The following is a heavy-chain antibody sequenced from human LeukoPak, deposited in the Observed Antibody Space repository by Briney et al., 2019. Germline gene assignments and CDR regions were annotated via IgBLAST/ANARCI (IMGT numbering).Heavy chain of an antibody. Sequence: PSETLSLTCTVSGGSISSSSYYWGWIRQPPGKGLEWIGSIYYSGSTYYNPSLKSRVTISVDTSKNQFSLKLSSVTAADTAVYSCARGRLGRFDPWGQGTLVTVSS. CDR1: GGSISSSSYY. CDR2: IYYSGST. CDR3: ARGRLGRFDP. D-gene: IGHD4-11*01. V-gene: IGHV4-39*07. J-gene: IGHJ5*02.